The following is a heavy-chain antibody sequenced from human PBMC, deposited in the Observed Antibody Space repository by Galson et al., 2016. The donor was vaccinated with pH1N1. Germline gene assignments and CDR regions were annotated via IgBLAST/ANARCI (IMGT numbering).Heavy chain of an antibody. CDR1: GFSLDTSGVG. CDR3: AHRRSPYVDFCGGPNWLDS. CDR2: ICWNDEK. J-gene: IGHJ5*01. V-gene: IGHV2-5*01. D-gene: IGHD3-3*01. Sequence: PALVKPPQTLTLTCTVSGFSLDTSGVGVGWIRQPPGKALEWLGDICWNDEKRYSPSLRNSLTITKDASKNQVVLTMTNVDPVDTATYFCAHRRSPYVDFCGGPNWLDSWGQGTLVIVSS.